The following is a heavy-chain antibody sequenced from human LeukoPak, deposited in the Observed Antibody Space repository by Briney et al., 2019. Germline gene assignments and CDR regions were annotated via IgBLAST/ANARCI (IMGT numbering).Heavy chain of an antibody. V-gene: IGHV4-61*02. CDR1: GGSISSGSYY. CDR2: IYTSGST. CDR3: ARGPAAMKFDP. J-gene: IGHJ5*02. Sequence: SXTLSLTCTVSGGSISSGSYYWSWIRQPAGKGLEWIGRIYTSGSTNYNPSLKSRVTISVEKSKNQFSLKLSSVTAADTAVYYCARGPAAMKFDPWGQGTLVTVSS. D-gene: IGHD2-2*01.